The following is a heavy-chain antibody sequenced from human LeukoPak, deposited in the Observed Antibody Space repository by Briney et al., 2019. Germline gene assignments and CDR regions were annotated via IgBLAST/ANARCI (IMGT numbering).Heavy chain of an antibody. CDR3: ARGDAFDI. J-gene: IGHJ3*02. V-gene: IGHV1-2*02. CDR2: TNPNSCGT. CDR1: GYTFIGYY. Sequence: ASVKVSCKSSGYTFIGYYMHWVRQAPGQGLEWMGWTNPNSCGTNYAQKFQGRVTDNRDTSVSTANIELSGEESDDTDVYNCARGDAFDIWGQGTMVTVSS.